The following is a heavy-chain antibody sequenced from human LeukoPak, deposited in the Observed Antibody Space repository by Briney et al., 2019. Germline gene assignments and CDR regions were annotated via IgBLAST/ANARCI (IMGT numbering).Heavy chain of an antibody. D-gene: IGHD1-1*01. Sequence: SETLSLTCTVSGGSISSSSYYWGWIRQPPGKGLEWIGSIYYSGSTYYNPSLKSRVTISVDTSKNQFSLKLSSVTAADTAVYYCARDRGTWNDVGFDYWGQGTLVTVSS. J-gene: IGHJ4*02. V-gene: IGHV4-39*07. CDR2: IYYSGST. CDR3: ARDRGTWNDVGFDY. CDR1: GGSISSSSYY.